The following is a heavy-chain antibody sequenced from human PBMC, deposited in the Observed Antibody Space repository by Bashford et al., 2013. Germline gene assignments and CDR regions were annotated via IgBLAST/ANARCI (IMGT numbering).Heavy chain of an antibody. CDR3: ARDYGDYVFDY. D-gene: IGHD4-17*01. V-gene: IGHV4-31*03. J-gene: IGHJ4*02. CDR1: WLHQQWWLL. CDR2: IYYSGST. Sequence: SSETPVPHLHCLWWLHQQWWLLLELDPPXPRKGLEWIGYIYYSGSTYYNPSLKSRVTISVDTSKNQFSLKLSSVTAADTAVYYCARDYGDYVFDYWGQGALVTVSS.